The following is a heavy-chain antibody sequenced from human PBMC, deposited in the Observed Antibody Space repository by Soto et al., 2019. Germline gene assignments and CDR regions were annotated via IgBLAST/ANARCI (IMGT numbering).Heavy chain of an antibody. CDR1: GYTFTSYG. CDR2: ISAYNGNT. D-gene: IGHD3-22*01. J-gene: IGHJ4*02. V-gene: IGHV1-18*01. CDR3: ATVYYDSSGYSVESYDY. Sequence: ASVKVSCKASGYTFTSYGISWVRQAPGQGLEWMGWISAYNGNTNYAQKLQGRVTMTTDTSTSTAYMELSSLRSEDTAVYYCATVYYDSSGYSVESYDYWGQGTLVTVSS.